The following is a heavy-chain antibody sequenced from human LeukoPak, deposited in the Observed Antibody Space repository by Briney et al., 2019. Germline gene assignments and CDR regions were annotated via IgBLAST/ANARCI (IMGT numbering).Heavy chain of an antibody. V-gene: IGHV3-30*02. Sequence: GGSLRLSCAASGFTFSSYGMHWVRQAPGKGLEWVAFIRYDGSNKYYADSVKGRFTISRDNSKNTLYLQMNSLRAEDTAVYYCAKGESTVVAASLGYWGQGTLVTVSS. CDR1: GFTFSSYG. CDR2: IRYDGSNK. D-gene: IGHD2-15*01. CDR3: AKGESTVVAASLGY. J-gene: IGHJ4*02.